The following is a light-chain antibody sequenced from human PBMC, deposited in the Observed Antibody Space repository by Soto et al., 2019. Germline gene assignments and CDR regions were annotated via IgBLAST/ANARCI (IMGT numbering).Light chain of an antibody. CDR3: CSYAQANSWV. V-gene: IGLV2-23*01. Sequence: QSALTQPASVSGSPGQSITISCTGTSSDVGSYNLVSWYQQHPGKAHKLMIYEGSQRPSGVSYRFSGSKSGNTASLTISGLQAEDEADYFCCSYAQANSWVFGGGTKLTVL. CDR2: EGS. J-gene: IGLJ3*02. CDR1: SSDVGSYNL.